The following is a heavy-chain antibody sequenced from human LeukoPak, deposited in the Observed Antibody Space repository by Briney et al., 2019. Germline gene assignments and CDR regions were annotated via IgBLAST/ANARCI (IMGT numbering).Heavy chain of an antibody. J-gene: IGHJ4*02. Sequence: SETLSLSCTVSGGSISSYSYYWGWIRQPPGKGLEWIGSINYSGSTNYTPSLKTRVIISVDTSRDQFSLKMSSVTAADTAVYYCVTIMYDSSGYSYFDLWGQGTLVTVSS. CDR3: VTIMYDSSGYSYFDL. D-gene: IGHD3-22*01. CDR2: INYSGST. CDR1: GGSISSYSYY. V-gene: IGHV4-39*01.